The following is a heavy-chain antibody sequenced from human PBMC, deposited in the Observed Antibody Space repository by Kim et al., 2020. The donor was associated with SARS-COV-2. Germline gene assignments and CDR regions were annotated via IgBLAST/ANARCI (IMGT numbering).Heavy chain of an antibody. CDR2: INPSGGST. D-gene: IGHD5-12*01. CDR3: ARDSGYDSHFDY. J-gene: IGHJ4*02. V-gene: IGHV1-46*01. Sequence: ASVKVSCKASGYTFTSYYLHWARQAPGQGLEWMGIINPSGGSTSYAQKFQGRVTMTRDTSTTTVYMELSSLRSEDTAVYYCARDSGYDSHFDYWGQGTLVTVSS. CDR1: GYTFTSYY.